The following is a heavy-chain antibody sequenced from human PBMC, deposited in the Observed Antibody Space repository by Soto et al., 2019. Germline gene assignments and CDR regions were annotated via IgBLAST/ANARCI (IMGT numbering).Heavy chain of an antibody. CDR1: GYTFTSYA. CDR3: ARGPLDAAGSRRAYYDFWSGSSLSFHFDY. Sequence: GASVKVSCKASGYTFTSYAMNWVRQAPGQGLEWMGWINTNTGNPTYAQGFTGRFVFSLDTSVSTAYLQICSLKAEDTAVYYCARGPLDAAGSRRAYYDFWSGSSLSFHFDYWGQGTLVTV. CDR2: INTNTGNP. V-gene: IGHV7-4-1*01. J-gene: IGHJ4*02. D-gene: IGHD3-3*01.